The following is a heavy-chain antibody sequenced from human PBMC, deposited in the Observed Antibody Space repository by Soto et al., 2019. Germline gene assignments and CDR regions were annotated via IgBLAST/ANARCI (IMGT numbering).Heavy chain of an antibody. J-gene: IGHJ4*02. D-gene: IGHD6-19*01. CDR2: INNGGGT. Sequence: ASVKVSCKASQYTFSNYYLHWVRQAPGQRPEWMGWINNGGGTIYAQDFQGRLTMTRDTSITTAYMELSRLSSDDTAFYYCATSSDWSPLLDYWGQGTLVTVSS. CDR1: QYTFSNYY. V-gene: IGHV1-2*02. CDR3: ATSSDWSPLLDY.